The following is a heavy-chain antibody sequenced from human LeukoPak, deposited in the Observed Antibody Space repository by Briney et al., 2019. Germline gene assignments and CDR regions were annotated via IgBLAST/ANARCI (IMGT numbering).Heavy chain of an antibody. CDR3: GRDRIEKHSIDY. Sequence: GGSLRLSCAAAGFTFSNFGLKRVRQGPGKGLEWVAFIPDNGRRTYYLESVKCLFTISSADSNNRINFPMNRIIFLATTRYYCGRDRIEKHSIDYWGQGTLVSVSS. CDR2: IPDNGRRT. V-gene: IGHV3-30*02. D-gene: IGHD2-15*01. J-gene: IGHJ4*02. CDR1: GFTFSNFG.